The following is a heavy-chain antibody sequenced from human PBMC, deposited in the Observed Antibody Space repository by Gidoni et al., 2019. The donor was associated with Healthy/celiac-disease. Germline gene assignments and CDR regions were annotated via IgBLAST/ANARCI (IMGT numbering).Heavy chain of an antibody. CDR2: ISCSGGST. CDR1: GFTFSSYA. D-gene: IGHD4-4*01. J-gene: IGHJ3*02. Sequence: EVQLLESGGGLVQPGGSLRLSCAASGFTFSSYAMSWVRQAPGKGLEWVSAISCSGGSTYYADSVKGRFTISRDNSKNTLYLQMSSLRAEDTAVYYCAKRGSLHDAFDIWGQGTMVTVSS. V-gene: IGHV3-23*01. CDR3: AKRGSLHDAFDI.